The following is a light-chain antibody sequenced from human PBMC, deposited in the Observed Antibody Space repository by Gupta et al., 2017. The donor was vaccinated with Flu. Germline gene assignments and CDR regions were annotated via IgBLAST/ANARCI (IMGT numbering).Light chain of an antibody. J-gene: IGLJ3*02. CDR2: SDD. CDR1: RLGEKI. V-gene: IGLV3-1*01. CDR3: QAGDSGSAV. Sequence: SYDLTQPPSASVAVGQTATITCSGERLGEKIGCWFQRRPGRPPLLVIYSDDKRPAGIPERFFGSNSGSTATLTIRGTQDEDEDDYYCQAGDSGSAVFGGGTKLTVL.